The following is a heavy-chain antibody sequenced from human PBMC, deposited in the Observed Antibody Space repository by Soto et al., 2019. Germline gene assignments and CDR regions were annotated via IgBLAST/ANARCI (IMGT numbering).Heavy chain of an antibody. CDR1: GFNVMGYW. Sequence: PGGSLRLSCAVSGFNVMGYWMSWVRQAPGKGLEWVASVKEDGSELYYLHSVRGRFSMTRDSAGNALHLTMNYLSAEDTGVYFCARDIGFDYVNWGQGIPVTVSS. CDR3: ARDIGFDYVN. V-gene: IGHV3-7*01. CDR2: VKEDGSEL. J-gene: IGHJ4*02. D-gene: IGHD3-16*01.